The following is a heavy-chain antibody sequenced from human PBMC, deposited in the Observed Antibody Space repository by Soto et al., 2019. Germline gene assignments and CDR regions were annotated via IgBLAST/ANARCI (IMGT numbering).Heavy chain of an antibody. V-gene: IGHV3-11*01. CDR1: GFTLSDFH. D-gene: IGHD6-19*01. CDR3: ARVNWVAGTFIDY. J-gene: IGHJ4*02. Sequence: LRLSCAVSGFTLSDFHMTWIRQAPGRGLEWISYISSSGRTTYYADSVKGRFTISRDNAKNLLYLQINSLRAEDTGVYFCARVNWVAGTFIDYWGQGILVTVS. CDR2: ISSSGRTT.